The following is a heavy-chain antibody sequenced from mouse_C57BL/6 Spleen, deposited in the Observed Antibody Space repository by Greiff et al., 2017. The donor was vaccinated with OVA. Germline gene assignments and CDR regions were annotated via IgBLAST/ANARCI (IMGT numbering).Heavy chain of an antibody. CDR3: AREGGSSYGYFDV. CDR2: ISYSGST. Sequence: EVQLQQSGPGMVKPSQSLSLTCTVTGYSITSGYDWHWIRHFPGNKLEWMGYISYSGSTNYNPSLKSRISITHDTSKNHFFLKLNSVTTEDTATYYCAREGGSSYGYFDVWGTGTTVTVSS. D-gene: IGHD1-1*01. CDR1: GYSITSGYD. J-gene: IGHJ1*03. V-gene: IGHV3-1*01.